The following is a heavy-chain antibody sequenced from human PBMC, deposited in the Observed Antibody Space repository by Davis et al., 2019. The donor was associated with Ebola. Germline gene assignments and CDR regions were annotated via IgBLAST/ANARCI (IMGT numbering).Heavy chain of an antibody. V-gene: IGHV1-3*01. D-gene: IGHD3-10*01. CDR1: GYTFTNYA. CDR3: ARDVLWFGELSGMDV. J-gene: IGHJ6*02. CDR2: INADNGNT. Sequence: AASVKVSCKASGYTFTNYAIHWVRQAPGQRLEWMGWINADNGNTKYSRKFQGRVTITRDTSASTVYMELSSLRSEDTAVYYCARDVLWFGELSGMDVWGQGTTVTVSS.